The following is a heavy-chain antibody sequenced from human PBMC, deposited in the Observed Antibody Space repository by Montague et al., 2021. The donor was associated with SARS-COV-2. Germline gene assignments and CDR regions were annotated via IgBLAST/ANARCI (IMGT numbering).Heavy chain of an antibody. J-gene: IGHJ3*02. Sequence: SETLSLTCTVSGGSISSSNYYWGWIRQPPGKGLEWIGSIYYSGSTYYNPSLKSRVTISVDTSKNQFSLKLISVTAADTAVYYCASPTYYYDSSGSDAFDIWGQGTMVTVSS. CDR1: GGSISSSNYY. D-gene: IGHD3-22*01. CDR2: IYYSGST. CDR3: ASPTYYYDSSGSDAFDI. V-gene: IGHV4-39*01.